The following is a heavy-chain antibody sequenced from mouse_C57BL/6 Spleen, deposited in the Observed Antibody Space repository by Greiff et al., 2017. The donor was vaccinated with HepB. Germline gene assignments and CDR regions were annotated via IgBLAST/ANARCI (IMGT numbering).Heavy chain of an antibody. V-gene: IGHV3-6*01. J-gene: IGHJ2*01. Sequence: EVQRVESGPGLVKPSQSLSLTCSVTGYSITSGYYWNWIRQFPGNKLEWMGYISYDGSNNYNPSLKNRISITRDTSKNQFFLKLNSVTTEDTATYYCAREDWGYWGQGTTLTVSS. D-gene: IGHD4-1*01. CDR2: ISYDGSN. CDR3: AREDWGY. CDR1: GYSITSGYY.